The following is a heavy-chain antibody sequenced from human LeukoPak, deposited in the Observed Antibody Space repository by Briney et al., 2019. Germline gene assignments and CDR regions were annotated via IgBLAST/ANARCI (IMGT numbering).Heavy chain of an antibody. CDR2: ISGSGGRT. Sequence: PGGPLRPSCAASRFTLGSYSMSWVRQAPGKGLEWVSAISGSGGRTYHADSVKGRFTISRDNSKNTLYLQMNSLRAEDTAVYYCAKDGYGDYAFDIWGQGTMVTVSS. D-gene: IGHD4-17*01. CDR1: RFTLGSYS. J-gene: IGHJ3*02. CDR3: AKDGYGDYAFDI. V-gene: IGHV3-23*01.